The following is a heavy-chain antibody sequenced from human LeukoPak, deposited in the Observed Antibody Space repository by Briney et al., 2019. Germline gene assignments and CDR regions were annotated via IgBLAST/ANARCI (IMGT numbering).Heavy chain of an antibody. Sequence: GGSLRLSCAASGFAFRNYAMSWVRQAPGKGLEWVSSLISSGDTTYYADSVKGRFTTSRDNSKNTLYLQMNSLRAEDTAVYYCAKGPSYVYWGQGTLVTVSS. CDR1: GFAFRNYA. CDR3: AKGPSYVY. J-gene: IGHJ4*02. CDR2: LISSGDTT. D-gene: IGHD2-8*01. V-gene: IGHV3-23*01.